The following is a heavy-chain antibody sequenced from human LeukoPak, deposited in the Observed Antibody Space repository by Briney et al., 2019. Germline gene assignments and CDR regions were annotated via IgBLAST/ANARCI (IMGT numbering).Heavy chain of an antibody. V-gene: IGHV3-23*01. J-gene: IGHJ6*03. CDR2: ISGSGGSA. D-gene: IGHD2-8*01. CDR1: GFTFSSYG. Sequence: GGSLRLSCAASGFTFSSYGMSWVRQAPGKGLEWVSAISGSGGSAYYADSVKGRFSISRDSSKNILYLQMNSLRAEDTAVYYCAKDRCSNGVGCYYYYMDVWGKGTTVTISS. CDR3: AKDRCSNGVGCYYYYMDV.